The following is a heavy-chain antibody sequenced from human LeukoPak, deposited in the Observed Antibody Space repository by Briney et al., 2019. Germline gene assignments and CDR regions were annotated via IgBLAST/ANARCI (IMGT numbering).Heavy chain of an antibody. V-gene: IGHV4-59*01. D-gene: IGHD3-3*01. J-gene: IGHJ5*02. CDR1: GGSISSYY. CDR2: IYYSGST. Sequence: PSETLSLTCTVSGGSISSYYWSWIRQPPGKGLEWIGYIYYSGSTNYNPSLKSRVAISVDTFKNQFSLKLSSVTAADTALYYCARGRTIFGVVIGSDPWGQGTLVTVSS. CDR3: ARGRTIFGVVIGSDP.